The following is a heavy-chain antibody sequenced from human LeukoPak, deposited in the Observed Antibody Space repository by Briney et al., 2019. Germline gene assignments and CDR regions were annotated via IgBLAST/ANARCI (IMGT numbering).Heavy chain of an antibody. J-gene: IGHJ4*02. D-gene: IGHD3-10*01. CDR2: INSDGSST. CDR3: ARGFVVRGVNLD. Sequence: GGSLRLSCAAAGFTFSSYWMHWVRQAPGKGLVWVSRINSDGSSTSYADSVKGRFTISRDNAKNTLYLQMNSLRAEDTAVCYCARGFVVRGVNLDWGQGTLVTVSS. V-gene: IGHV3-74*01. CDR1: GFTFSSYW.